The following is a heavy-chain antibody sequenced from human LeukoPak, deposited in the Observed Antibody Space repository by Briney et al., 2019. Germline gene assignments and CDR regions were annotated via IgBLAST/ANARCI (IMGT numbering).Heavy chain of an antibody. CDR3: AKVPDSSSWLSH. J-gene: IGHJ4*02. D-gene: IGHD6-13*01. CDR2: IWYDGSNK. CDR1: GFTFSSYG. V-gene: IGHV3-33*06. Sequence: GGSLRLSCAASGFTFSSYGMHWVRQAPGEGLEWVAVIWYDGSNKYYADSVKGRFTISRDNSKNTLYLQMNSLRAEDTAVYYCAKVPDSSSWLSHWGQGTLVTVSS.